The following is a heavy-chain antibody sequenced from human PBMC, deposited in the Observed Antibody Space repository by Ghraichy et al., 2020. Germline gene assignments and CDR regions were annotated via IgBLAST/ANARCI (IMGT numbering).Heavy chain of an antibody. V-gene: IGHV2-5*01. CDR1: GFSLSTSGVG. Sequence: SGPTLVKPTQTLTLTCTFSGFSLSTSGVGVGWIRQPPGKALEWLALIYWNDDKRYSPSLKSRLTITKDTSKNQVVLTMTNMDPVDTATYYCARLIIPIFGVGKIRGMDVWGQGTTVTVSS. D-gene: IGHD3-3*01. J-gene: IGHJ6*02. CDR2: IYWNDDK. CDR3: ARLIIPIFGVGKIRGMDV.